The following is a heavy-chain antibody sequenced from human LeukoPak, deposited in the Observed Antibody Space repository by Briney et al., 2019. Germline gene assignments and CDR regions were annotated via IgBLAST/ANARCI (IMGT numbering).Heavy chain of an antibody. CDR3: AKAPIPMIFGGMDV. CDR2: ISWNSGSI. CDR1: GCTFDDYD. D-gene: IGHD3-22*01. J-gene: IGHJ6*02. V-gene: IGHV3-9*01. Sequence: GRSLTLSCAASGCTFDDYDMRWVRQAPGKGLEWVSGISWNSGSIGYADSVKGRFTISRDNAKNSLYLQMNSLRAEDTALYYCAKAPIPMIFGGMDVGGQGTTVTVSS.